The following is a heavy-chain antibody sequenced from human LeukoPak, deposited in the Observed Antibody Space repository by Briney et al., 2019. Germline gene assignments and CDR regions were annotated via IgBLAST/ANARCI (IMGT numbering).Heavy chain of an antibody. V-gene: IGHV4-38-2*01. J-gene: IGHJ3*02. CDR3: ARHMTTDMLDAFDI. Sequence: SETLSLTCAVSGYSISSGYYWGWIRQFPGKGLEWIGSMFHSGSTYDNPSLKSRVTTSVDASKNHFSPTLSSVTAADTAVYYCARHMTTDMLDAFDIWGQGTMVIISS. CDR1: GYSISSGYY. CDR2: MFHSGST. D-gene: IGHD3-10*02.